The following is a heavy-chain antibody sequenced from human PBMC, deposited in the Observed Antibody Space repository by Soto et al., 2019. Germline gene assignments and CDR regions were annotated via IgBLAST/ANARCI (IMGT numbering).Heavy chain of an antibody. D-gene: IGHD3-9*01. CDR3: ARLEGLATISYYFDF. V-gene: IGHV4-39*01. Sequence: SETLSLTCSVSGDSINSDKYYWGWIRQPPGKCLEWLGSIYYRGNTYYNPSFQTRVTISLDKSKSQFSLRLNSVTAADSAVYFCARLEGLATISYYFDFWGQGAQVTVSS. CDR2: IYYRGNT. J-gene: IGHJ4*02. CDR1: GDSINSDKYY.